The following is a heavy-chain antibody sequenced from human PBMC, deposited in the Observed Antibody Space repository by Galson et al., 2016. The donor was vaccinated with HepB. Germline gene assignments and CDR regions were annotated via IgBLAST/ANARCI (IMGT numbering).Heavy chain of an antibody. CDR2: IYYRGST. CDR1: GDYITSYY. D-gene: IGHD3-16*02. J-gene: IGHJ4*02. Sequence: SETLSLTCTVSGDYITSYYWSWIRQPPGKGLEWIGYIYYRGSTNYNPSLTSRVTISADTSRNQFSLKLTSLTPADTGVYYCARGLAPSEAIVQSPDYWGQGILITVS. V-gene: IGHV4-59*01. CDR3: ARGLAPSEAIVQSPDY.